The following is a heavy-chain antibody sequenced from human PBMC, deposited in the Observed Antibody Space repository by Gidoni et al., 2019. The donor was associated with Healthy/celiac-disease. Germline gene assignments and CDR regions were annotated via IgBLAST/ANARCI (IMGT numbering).Heavy chain of an antibody. V-gene: IGHV3-13*04. CDR2: IGTAGKT. CDR3: ARGGGYSSGWYGDGMDV. CDR1: GFTFRSYD. Sequence: EVQLVESGGGLVQPGGSLRLSCAASGFTFRSYDMHLVRQATGKGMEVVSSIGTAGKTYYPGCVEGRFTISRENAKNSLYLKMNSLSAGDTAVYYCARGGGYSSGWYGDGMDVWGQGTTVTVSS. D-gene: IGHD6-19*01. J-gene: IGHJ6*02.